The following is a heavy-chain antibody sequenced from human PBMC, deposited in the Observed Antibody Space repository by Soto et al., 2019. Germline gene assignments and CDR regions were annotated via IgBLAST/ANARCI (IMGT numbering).Heavy chain of an antibody. CDR3: ARDRGVYYYGMDV. Sequence: QVQLVESGGGVVQPGRSLRLSCAASGFTFSSYAMHWVRQAPGKGLEWVAVISYDGSNKYYADSVKGRFTISRDNSKNTLYLQMNSLRAEDTAVYYRARDRGVYYYGMDVWGQGTTVTVSS. J-gene: IGHJ6*02. CDR2: ISYDGSNK. D-gene: IGHD3-10*01. CDR1: GFTFSSYA. V-gene: IGHV3-30-3*01.